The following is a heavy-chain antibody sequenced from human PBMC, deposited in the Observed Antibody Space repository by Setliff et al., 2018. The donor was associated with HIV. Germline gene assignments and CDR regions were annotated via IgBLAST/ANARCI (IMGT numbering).Heavy chain of an antibody. CDR1: GGSISSSSYY. Sequence: SETLSLTCTVSGGSISSSSYYWGWIRQPPGKGLEWIGSIYYSGSTYYNPSLKTRVTISVDASKDQFSLKLSSVTAADTAVYYCASLTTDRFLEWLFVYWGQGTLVTVSS. CDR3: ASLTTDRFLEWLFVY. V-gene: IGHV4-39*01. CDR2: IYYSGST. D-gene: IGHD3-3*01. J-gene: IGHJ4*02.